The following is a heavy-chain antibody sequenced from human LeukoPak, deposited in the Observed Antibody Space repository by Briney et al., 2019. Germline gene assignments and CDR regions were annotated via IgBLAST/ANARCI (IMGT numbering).Heavy chain of an antibody. CDR3: ARGGPYTDYFDY. Sequence: GGSLRLSCAASGFTVISNYMSSARHAPGKGLEWVSVIYSGGSTYYADSVKGRFTISRDNSKNTLYLQMNSLRAEDTAVYYCARGGPYTDYFDYWGQGTLVTVSS. CDR2: IYSGGST. V-gene: IGHV3-66*02. CDR1: GFTVISNY. D-gene: IGHD1-1*01. J-gene: IGHJ4*02.